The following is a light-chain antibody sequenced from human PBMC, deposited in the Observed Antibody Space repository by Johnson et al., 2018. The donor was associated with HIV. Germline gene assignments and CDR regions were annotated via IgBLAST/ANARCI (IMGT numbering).Light chain of an antibody. Sequence: VLTQSPSVSAAPGQMVSISCSGSSSNIGKNYVSWYQQIPGTAPKLLIHENNKRPSGIPDRFSGSKSGTSATLDITGLQPGDEADYYCGTWDSSLSAGFYVFGTGTKVTVL. J-gene: IGLJ1*01. CDR3: GTWDSSLSAGFYV. V-gene: IGLV1-51*02. CDR2: ENN. CDR1: SSNIGKNY.